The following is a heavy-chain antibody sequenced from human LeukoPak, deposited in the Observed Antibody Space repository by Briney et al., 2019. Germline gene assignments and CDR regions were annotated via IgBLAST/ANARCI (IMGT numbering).Heavy chain of an antibody. D-gene: IGHD6-13*01. Sequence: GRSLRLSCAASGLTFDDYAMHWVRQAPGKGLEWVSGISWNSGSIGYADSVKGRFTISRDNAKNSLYLQMNSLRAEDTALYYCARVHSSSWPGDAFDIWGQGTMVTVSS. CDR1: GLTFDDYA. J-gene: IGHJ3*02. V-gene: IGHV3-9*01. CDR2: ISWNSGSI. CDR3: ARVHSSSWPGDAFDI.